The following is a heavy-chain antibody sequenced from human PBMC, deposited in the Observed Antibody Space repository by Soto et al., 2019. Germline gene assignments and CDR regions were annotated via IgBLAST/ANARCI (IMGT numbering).Heavy chain of an antibody. CDR1: GFTFSSYG. D-gene: IGHD3-22*01. V-gene: IGHV3-33*01. J-gene: IGHJ4*02. CDR3: ARDSSGYSFDY. Sequence: QVRLVESGGGVVQPGRSLRLSCAASGFTFSSYGMHWVRQAPGKGLEWVAVIWYDGSNKYYADSVKGRFTISRDNSKNTLYLQMNSLRAEDTAVYYCARDSSGYSFDYWGQGTLVTVSS. CDR2: IWYDGSNK.